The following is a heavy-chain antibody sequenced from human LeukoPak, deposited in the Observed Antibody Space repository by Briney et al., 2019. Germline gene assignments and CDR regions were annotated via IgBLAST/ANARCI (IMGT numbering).Heavy chain of an antibody. CDR1: GFTFSLYA. J-gene: IGHJ4*02. CDR2: ISYDGSNK. D-gene: IGHD1-26*01. V-gene: IGHV3-30-3*01. CDR3: ARDPSGNYYGDY. Sequence: PGGSLRLSCAASGFTFSLYAVHWVRQAPGKGLEWVALISYDGSNKFYADSVKGRFTISRDNSKNTLFLQMNSLRVEDTAVYYCARDPSGNYYGDYWGQGTLVTVSS.